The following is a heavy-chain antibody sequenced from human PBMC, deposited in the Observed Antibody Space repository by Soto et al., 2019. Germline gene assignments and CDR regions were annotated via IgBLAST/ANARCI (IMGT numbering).Heavy chain of an antibody. CDR3: ARVHLVRTSSYYCGMDV. J-gene: IGHJ6*02. Sequence: GGSLRLSCATSGFTFSNYRMNWVRQAPGKGLEWVASISGSGKDTFYRDSVKGRFTISRDNAESSLVLQMNSLTVDDTAVYHCARVHLVRTSSYYCGMDVWGPGTTVTVSS. CDR1: GFTFSNYR. D-gene: IGHD6-6*01. V-gene: IGHV3-21*06. CDR2: ISGSGKDT.